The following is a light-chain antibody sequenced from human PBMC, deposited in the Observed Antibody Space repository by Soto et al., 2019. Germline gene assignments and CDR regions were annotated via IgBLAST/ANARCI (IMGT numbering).Light chain of an antibody. Sequence: QSVLTQPPSASGTPGQRVTISCSGGTSNIGTNTVNWYQQVPGTAPQLLLYHNTQPPSGGPDRFSGCKSGTSASLAISGLQSEDEADYYCAAWDDSLNGVIFGAGTKLTVL. CDR2: HNT. V-gene: IGLV1-44*01. CDR3: AAWDDSLNGVI. CDR1: TSNIGTNT. J-gene: IGLJ2*01.